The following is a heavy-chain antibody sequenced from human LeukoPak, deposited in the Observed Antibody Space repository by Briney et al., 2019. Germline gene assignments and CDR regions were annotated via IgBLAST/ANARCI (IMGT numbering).Heavy chain of an antibody. Sequence: PSETLSLTCTVSGGSISSYYWSWIRQPPGKGLEWIGYIYYSGSTNYNPSLKSRVTMSVDTSKNQFSLKLSSVTAADTAVYYCARSSTAIAYCSGGSCYSEGMDVWGQGTTVTVSS. D-gene: IGHD2-15*01. CDR1: GGSISSYY. V-gene: IGHV4-59*12. CDR2: IYYSGST. CDR3: ARSSTAIAYCSGGSCYSEGMDV. J-gene: IGHJ6*02.